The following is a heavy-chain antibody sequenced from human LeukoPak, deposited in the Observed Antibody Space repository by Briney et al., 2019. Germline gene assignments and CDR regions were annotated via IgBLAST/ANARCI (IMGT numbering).Heavy chain of an antibody. J-gene: IGHJ6*03. Sequence: SETLSLTCTVSGGSISSYYWSWIRQPPGKGLEWIGYIYYSGSTNYNPSLKSRVTISVDTSKNQFSLKLSSVTAADTAVYYCARGHSGYYYYYYYYMDVWGKGTTVTVSS. CDR3: ARGHSGYYYYYYYYMDV. CDR2: IYYSGST. D-gene: IGHD3-22*01. V-gene: IGHV4-59*01. CDR1: GGSISSYY.